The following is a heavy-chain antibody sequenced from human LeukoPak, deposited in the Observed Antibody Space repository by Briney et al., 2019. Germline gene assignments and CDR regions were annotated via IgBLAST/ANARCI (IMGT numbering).Heavy chain of an antibody. V-gene: IGHV4-59*01. J-gene: IGHJ4*02. CDR3: SRAPFSNPEF. D-gene: IGHD4-11*01. CDR1: GGSITNYY. CDR2: ISYNGNT. Sequence: SETLSLTCTVSGGSITNYYWTWIRQPPGKGLEWIGYISYNGNTNYNPSLKSRVTISIDTSKNQFSLRLSSVTAADTAVYYRSRAPFSNPEFWGQGTLVTVSS.